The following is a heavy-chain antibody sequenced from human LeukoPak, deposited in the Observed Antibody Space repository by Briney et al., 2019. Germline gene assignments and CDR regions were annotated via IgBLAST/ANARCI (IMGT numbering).Heavy chain of an antibody. Sequence: SETLSRTCAVYGGSLSGYYWTWIRQPPGKGLEWIGEIDHTGKINYNPSLKSRVTMSRDTSKNQFSLKLTSVTAADTAVYYCARGVIRGVRVLGYWGQGVLVTVFS. CDR2: IDHTGKI. CDR3: ARGVIRGVRVLGY. V-gene: IGHV4-34*01. CDR1: GGSLSGYY. D-gene: IGHD3-10*01. J-gene: IGHJ4*02.